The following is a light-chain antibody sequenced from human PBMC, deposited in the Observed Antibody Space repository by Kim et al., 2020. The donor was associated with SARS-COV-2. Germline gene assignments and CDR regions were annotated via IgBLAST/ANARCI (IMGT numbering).Light chain of an antibody. V-gene: IGLV3-1*01. J-gene: IGLJ2*01. CDR2: QDT. CDR3: QAWDSSTVV. CDR1: ELGDKY. Sequence: SYELTQPPSVSVSPGQTATITCSGDELGDKYTCWYQQKPGQSPVLVIYQDTNRPSGIPERFSGSNSGNTATLTISGTQAMDEADYYCQAWDSSTVVFGGGTQLTVL.